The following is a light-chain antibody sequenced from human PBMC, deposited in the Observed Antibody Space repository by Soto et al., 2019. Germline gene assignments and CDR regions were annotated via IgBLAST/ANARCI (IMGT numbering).Light chain of an antibody. CDR3: QHYNSYSEA. Sequence: DIQMTQSPSTLSVSVGDRVTITCRASQTISSWLAWYRQKPGKAPKLLIYKASTLKSGVPSRFSGSGSGTEFTLTISSLQPDDFATYYCQHYNSYSEAFGQGTKVELK. V-gene: IGKV1-5*03. CDR1: QTISSW. J-gene: IGKJ1*01. CDR2: KAS.